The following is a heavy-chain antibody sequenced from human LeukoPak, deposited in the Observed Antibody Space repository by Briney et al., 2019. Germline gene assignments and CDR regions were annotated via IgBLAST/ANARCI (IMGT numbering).Heavy chain of an antibody. V-gene: IGHV3-33*01. D-gene: IGHD5-24*01. CDR3: ARLQRYVSDYYYGMDV. J-gene: IGHJ6*02. Sequence: GGSLRLSCAASGFSFSGYCMHWVRQAPGKGLEWVAVIWCDGSSISCGDSVKGRFTISRDNAKYSLYLQVNSLRADDTAVYYCARLQRYVSDYYYGMDVWGQGTTVTVSS. CDR2: IWCDGSSI. CDR1: GFSFSGYC.